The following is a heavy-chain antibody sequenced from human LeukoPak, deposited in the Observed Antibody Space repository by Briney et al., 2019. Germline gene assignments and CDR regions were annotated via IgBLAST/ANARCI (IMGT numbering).Heavy chain of an antibody. CDR2: ISSSGGYI. D-gene: IGHD2-15*01. Sequence: GGSLRLSCAASGFNFSNYGINWVRQAPGKGLEWVSSISSSGGYIYFADSVKGRFTISRDNARNSVYLQMNSLRADDTAVYYCARAVVVTGAPAWFDPWGQGTLVTVSA. CDR3: ARAVVVTGAPAWFDP. V-gene: IGHV3-21*01. CDR1: GFNFSNYG. J-gene: IGHJ5*02.